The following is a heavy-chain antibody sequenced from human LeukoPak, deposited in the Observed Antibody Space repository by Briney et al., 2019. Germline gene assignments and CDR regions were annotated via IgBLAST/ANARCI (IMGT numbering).Heavy chain of an antibody. V-gene: IGHV1-8*01. CDR2: MTPNSGNT. CDR3: ARVYRRGYSYVMGY. Sequence: ASVKVSCKASGYTFTTYDIHWVRQATGQGLEWMGRMTPNSGNTGYAQNFQGRVTMTRDTSISTAYMELSSLRSEDTAVYYCARVYRRGYSYVMGYWGQGTLVTVSS. D-gene: IGHD5-18*01. J-gene: IGHJ4*02. CDR1: GYTFTTYD.